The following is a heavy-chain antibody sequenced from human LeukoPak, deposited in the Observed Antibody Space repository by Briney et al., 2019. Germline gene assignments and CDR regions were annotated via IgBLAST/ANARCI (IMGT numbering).Heavy chain of an antibody. CDR1: GYTFTSYA. D-gene: IGHD2-2*03. CDR3: ARDGYCSSTSCSGFSHYYMDV. V-gene: IGHV7-4-1*02. CDR2: INTNTGNP. Sequence: GASVKVSCKASGYTFTSYAMNWVRQAPGQGLEWMGWINTNTGNPTYAQGFTGRFVFSLDTSVSTAYLQISSLKAEDTAVYYCARDGYCSSTSCSGFSHYYMDVWGKGTRVTVSS. J-gene: IGHJ6*03.